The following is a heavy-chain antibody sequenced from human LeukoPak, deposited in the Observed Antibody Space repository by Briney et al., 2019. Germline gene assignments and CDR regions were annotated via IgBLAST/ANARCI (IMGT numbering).Heavy chain of an antibody. J-gene: IGHJ4*02. Sequence: GGSLRLSCAASGFTFSRYSMNWVRQAPGKGLEWVSAISGSGGSTYYADSVKGRFTISRDNSKNTLYLQMNSLRAEDTAVYYCAKDRTLIAVAGTFDYWGQGTLVTVSS. CDR1: GFTFSRYS. V-gene: IGHV3-23*01. CDR3: AKDRTLIAVAGTFDY. D-gene: IGHD6-19*01. CDR2: ISGSGGST.